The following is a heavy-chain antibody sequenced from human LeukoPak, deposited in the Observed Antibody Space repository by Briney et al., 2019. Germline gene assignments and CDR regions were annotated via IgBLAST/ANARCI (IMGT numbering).Heavy chain of an antibody. V-gene: IGHV4-34*01. CDR1: GGSFTAFY. CDR2: VYHSGTT. CDR3: ARGRVSSSTWYSTYYYYFYMDV. D-gene: IGHD4-11*01. J-gene: IGHJ6*03. Sequence: SETLSLTCTVSGGSFTAFYWSWIRQPPGKGLEWIGEVYHSGTTNYNPSLKSRVTLSVDTSKNLFSLRLRSVTAADTAVYFCARGRVSSSTWYSTYYYYFYMDVWGKGTTVTVSS.